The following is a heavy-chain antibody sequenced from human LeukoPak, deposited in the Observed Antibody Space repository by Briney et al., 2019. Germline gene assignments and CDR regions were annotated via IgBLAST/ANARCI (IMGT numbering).Heavy chain of an antibody. CDR1: GCSISGSSYH. Sequence: SETLSLTCTVSGCSISGSSYHWGWIRQPPGKGLEWIGTIYYGGTTYYNPFLKSRVTISVETSNNPFFLKPSPVTAADTALYYCAGRRITIFAEVIRSRRHYFDPWGQGSLVTVSS. CDR2: IYYGGTT. V-gene: IGHV4-39*01. J-gene: IGHJ5*02. D-gene: IGHD3-3*01. CDR3: AGRRITIFAEVIRSRRHYFDP.